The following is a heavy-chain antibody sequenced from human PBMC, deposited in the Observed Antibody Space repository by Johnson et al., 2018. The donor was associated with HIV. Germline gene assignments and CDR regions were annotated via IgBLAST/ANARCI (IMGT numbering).Heavy chain of an antibody. J-gene: IGHJ3*02. Sequence: VHLVESGGGVAQPGRSLRLSCAASGFTFSSYGMHWVRQAPGKGLEWVAFISYDGSNKYYADSVKGRFTISRDNAKNSLYLQMNSLRAEDTAVYYCARDRGGPVRDDAFDIWGQGTMVTVSS. D-gene: IGHD3-10*01. CDR3: ARDRGGPVRDDAFDI. CDR1: GFTFSSYG. CDR2: ISYDGSNK. V-gene: IGHV3-30*03.